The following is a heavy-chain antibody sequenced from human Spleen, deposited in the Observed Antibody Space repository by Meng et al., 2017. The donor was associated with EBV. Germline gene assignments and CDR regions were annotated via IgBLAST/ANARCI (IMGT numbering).Heavy chain of an antibody. D-gene: IGHD1-14*01. J-gene: IGHJ4*02. CDR3: SRDLAGSNDY. CDR1: GFTFSSYW. Sequence: VQLVGPGGALVQPGGSLRLSCAASGFTFSSYWMHWVRQVPGKGLVWVSRLNEDGSTTTYADSVKGRFTISRDNAKNTLYLQMNSLRAEDTAVYYCSRDLAGSNDYWGQGTLVTVSS. V-gene: IGHV3-74*01. CDR2: LNEDGSTT.